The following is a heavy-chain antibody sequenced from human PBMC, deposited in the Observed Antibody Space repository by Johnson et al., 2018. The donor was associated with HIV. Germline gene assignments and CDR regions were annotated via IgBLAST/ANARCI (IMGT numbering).Heavy chain of an antibody. V-gene: IGHV3-66*02. J-gene: IGHJ3*01. Sequence: VQLVESGGGLVQPGGSLRLSCAASGFTVSSNYMSWVRQAPGKGLEWVSVIYSGGKKYYADSVWGLFTISRDNSNSTLFLQMNSLRAEDTAMYYCAKDRFMFLENPVDGFDVWGEGTMVTLSS. CDR2: IYSGGKK. D-gene: IGHD3-3*01. CDR3: AKDRFMFLENPVDGFDV. CDR1: GFTVSSNY.